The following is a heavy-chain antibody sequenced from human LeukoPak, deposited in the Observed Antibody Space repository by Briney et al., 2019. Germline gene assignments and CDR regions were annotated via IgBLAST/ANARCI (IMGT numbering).Heavy chain of an antibody. V-gene: IGHV4-59*01. D-gene: IGHD1-26*01. CDR3: ACVAYYYFDY. CDR2: IYYSGDT. Sequence: SETLSLTCTVSVGSIRSYYWSWIRQPPGKGLEWIGYIYYSGDTHYNPSLKSRATISIDTSKNQFSLTLRSVTAADTAMYYCACVAYYYFDYWGQGTLVTVSS. CDR1: VGSIRSYY. J-gene: IGHJ4*02.